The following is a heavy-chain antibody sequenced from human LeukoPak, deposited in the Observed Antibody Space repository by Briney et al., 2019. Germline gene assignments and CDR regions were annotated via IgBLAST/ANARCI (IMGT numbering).Heavy chain of an antibody. J-gene: IGHJ2*01. CDR2: IYYSGST. Sequence: TSETLSLTCSVSGDSISTSSYYCGCIRQPPGKGLEWIGTIYYSGSTYYNPSLASRVTISVDTSKNQFTLKLTSVTAADTAVYYCARGPYYESSPPEDWYFDLWGRGTLVTVSS. CDR1: GDSISTSSYY. D-gene: IGHD3-22*01. V-gene: IGHV4-39*01. CDR3: ARGPYYESSPPEDWYFDL.